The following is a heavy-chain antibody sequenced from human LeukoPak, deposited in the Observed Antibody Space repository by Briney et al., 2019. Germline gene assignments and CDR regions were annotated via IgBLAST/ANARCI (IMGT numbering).Heavy chain of an antibody. D-gene: IGHD5-24*01. CDR1: GFTFDDYA. CDR2: ISWNSGSI. V-gene: IGHV3-9*01. J-gene: IGHJ4*02. Sequence: GGSLRLSCAASGFTFDDYAMHWVRQAPGKGLEWVSGISWNSGSIGYADSVKGRFTISRDNSKNTLYLQMNSLRAEDTAVYYCAKAMGGEMATIGDYWGQGTLVTVSS. CDR3: AKAMGGEMATIGDY.